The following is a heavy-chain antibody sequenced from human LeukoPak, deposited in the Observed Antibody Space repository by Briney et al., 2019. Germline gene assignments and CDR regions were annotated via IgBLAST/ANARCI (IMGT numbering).Heavy chain of an antibody. CDR2: ISWNSDLI. D-gene: IGHD3-22*01. CDR3: TKSPSFTLGGGYLDS. Sequence: GGSLRLSCVGSEFMFDVLHWVRQAPGKGLEWVSVISWNSDLIGYADSVKGRFTISRDNDRNTVYLQMNGLRLEDMAFYYCTKSPSFTLGGGYLDSWGQGILVTVSS. V-gene: IGHV3-9*03. CDR1: EFMFDV. J-gene: IGHJ4*02.